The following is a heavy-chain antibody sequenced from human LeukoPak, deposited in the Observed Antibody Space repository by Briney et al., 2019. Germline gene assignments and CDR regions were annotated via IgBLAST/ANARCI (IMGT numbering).Heavy chain of an antibody. CDR2: MSPNSGVT. V-gene: IGHV1-8*01. J-gene: IGHJ4*02. D-gene: IGHD3-10*01. Sequence: XDINXVRQATGQGLEWMGCMSPNSGVTGYAQKFQGRVTITRNTSISTAYMELSSLRSEDTAVYYCASAHHYRSGTYWGQGTLVIVSS. CDR1: XD. CDR3: ASAHHYRSGTY.